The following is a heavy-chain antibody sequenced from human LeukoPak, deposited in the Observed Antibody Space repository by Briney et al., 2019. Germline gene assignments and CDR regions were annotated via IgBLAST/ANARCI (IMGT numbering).Heavy chain of an antibody. V-gene: IGHV1-2*02. Sequence: ASVKVSCKASGYTFTGYYMHWVRQAPGQGLEWMGWINPNSGGTNYAQKFQGRVTMTRDTSISTAYMELSRLRSDDTAVYYCARVLMSSWYEVYYFDYWGQGTLVTVSS. CDR2: INPNSGGT. J-gene: IGHJ4*02. CDR1: GYTFTGYY. D-gene: IGHD6-13*01. CDR3: ARVLMSSWYEVYYFDY.